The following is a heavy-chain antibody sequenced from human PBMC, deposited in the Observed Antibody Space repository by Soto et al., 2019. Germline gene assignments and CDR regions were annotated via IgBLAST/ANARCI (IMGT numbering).Heavy chain of an antibody. V-gene: IGHV3-15*07. D-gene: IGHD4-4*01. J-gene: IGHJ4*02. CDR2: IKSKTDGGTT. CDR3: TTDRVTPRTIVPFDY. CDR1: GFTFSNAW. Sequence: EVQLVESGGGLVKPGGSLRLSCAASGFTFSNAWMNWVRQAPGKGLEWVGRIKSKTDGGTTDYAAPVKGRFTNSRDDSKNTLYLQMNSLKTEGTAVYYCTTDRVTPRTIVPFDYWGQETLVTVSS.